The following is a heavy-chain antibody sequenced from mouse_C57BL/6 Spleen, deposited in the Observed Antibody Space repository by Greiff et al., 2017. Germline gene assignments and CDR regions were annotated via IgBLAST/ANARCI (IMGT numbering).Heavy chain of an antibody. Sequence: EVKLVESGAELVKPGASVKLSCTASGFNIKDYYMHWVKQRTEKGLEWIGRIDPEDGETKYAPKFQGKATITADTSSNTAYLQLSSLTSEDTAVXYCARDDDGYFFAYWGQGTLVTVSA. CDR1: GFNIKDYY. J-gene: IGHJ3*01. V-gene: IGHV14-2*01. CDR3: ARDDDGYFFAY. D-gene: IGHD2-3*01. CDR2: IDPEDGET.